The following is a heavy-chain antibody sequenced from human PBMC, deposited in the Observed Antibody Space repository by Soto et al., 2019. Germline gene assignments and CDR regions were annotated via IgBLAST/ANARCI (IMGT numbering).Heavy chain of an antibody. CDR1: GYTFTVYY. CDR3: ARDHPPAYCSSTSCYGRNWFDP. D-gene: IGHD2-2*01. CDR2: INPNSGGT. V-gene: IGHV1-2*04. Sequence: VSVKVSCKASGYTFTVYYMHWVRQAPGQGLEWMGWINPNSGGTNYAQKFQGWVTMTRDTSISTAYMELSRLRSDDTAVYYCARDHPPAYCSSTSCYGRNWFDPWGQGTLVTVSS. J-gene: IGHJ5*02.